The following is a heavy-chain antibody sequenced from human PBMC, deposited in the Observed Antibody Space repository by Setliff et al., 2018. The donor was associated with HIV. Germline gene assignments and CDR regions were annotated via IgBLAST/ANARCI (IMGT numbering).Heavy chain of an antibody. CDR1: DDSVSTFY. D-gene: IGHD6-19*01. Sequence: SETLSLTCTVSDDSVSTFYWNWIRQPPGKGLEWIGFIHHTGSTVSTPSLKSRVTISVDTPKNEFSLKLSSMTAADTAVYYCARGIAVAGPYFDYWGQGTLVTVSS. J-gene: IGHJ4*02. V-gene: IGHV4-59*02. CDR2: IHHTGST. CDR3: ARGIAVAGPYFDY.